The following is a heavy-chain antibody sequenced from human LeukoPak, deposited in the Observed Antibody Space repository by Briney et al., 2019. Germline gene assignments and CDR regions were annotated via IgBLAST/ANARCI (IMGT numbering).Heavy chain of an antibody. D-gene: IGHD3-10*01. J-gene: IGHJ4*02. CDR3: ARDKGYYGSGSYSFDY. CDR1: GGSISSYY. CDR2: IYYSGST. V-gene: IGHV4-59*01. Sequence: PPETLSLTSTVSGGSISSYYWSWIRQPPGKGLEWIGYIYYSGSTNYNPSLKSRVTISVDTSKNQFSLKLSSVTAADTAVYYCARDKGYYGSGSYSFDYWGQGTLVTVSS.